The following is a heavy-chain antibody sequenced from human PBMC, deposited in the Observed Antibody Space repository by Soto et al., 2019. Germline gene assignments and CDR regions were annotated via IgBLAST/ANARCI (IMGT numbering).Heavy chain of an antibody. V-gene: IGHV3-48*04. CDR2: ISSSSSRI. CDR1: GFSFNTYA. CDR3: ASDPGIAAAGMDY. Sequence: EVQLVECGGGLIQPGGSLRLSCAASGFSFNTYAMNWVRQAPGKGLEWISYISSSSSRIYYADSVKGRFTLSRDNAKNSLYLQMNSLRAEDTAVYYCASDPGIAAAGMDYWGQGTLVTVSS. D-gene: IGHD6-25*01. J-gene: IGHJ4*02.